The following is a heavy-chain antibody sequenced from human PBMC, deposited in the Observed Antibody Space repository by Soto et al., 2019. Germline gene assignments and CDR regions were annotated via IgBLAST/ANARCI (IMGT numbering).Heavy chain of an antibody. J-gene: IGHJ4*02. Sequence: ASVKVSCKASGYTFTSYGISWVRQAPGQGLEWMGWISAYNGNTNYAQKLQGRVTMTTDTSTSTAYMELRSLRSDDTAVYYCARDTHSDCSGGSCYSFDYSGQGTLVTVSS. CDR1: GYTFTSYG. D-gene: IGHD2-15*01. V-gene: IGHV1-18*01. CDR2: ISAYNGNT. CDR3: ARDTHSDCSGGSCYSFDY.